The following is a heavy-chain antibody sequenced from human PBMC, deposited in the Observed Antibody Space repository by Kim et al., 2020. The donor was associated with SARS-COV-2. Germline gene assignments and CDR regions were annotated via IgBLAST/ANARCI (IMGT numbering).Heavy chain of an antibody. J-gene: IGHJ4*02. V-gene: IGHV3-33*01. CDR3: ARDGIVGATLDY. D-gene: IGHD1-26*01. Sequence: YAAPVTGRFTIPRDNSKNTLYLQMNGLRAEDTAVYYCARDGIVGATLDYWGQGTLVTVSS.